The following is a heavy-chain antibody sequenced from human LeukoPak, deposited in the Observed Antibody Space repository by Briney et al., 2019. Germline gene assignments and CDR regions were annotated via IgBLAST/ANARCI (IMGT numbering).Heavy chain of an antibody. CDR3: ARWGYSGSYSGSNDY. CDR1: GYTLTELS. CDR2: FDPEDGET. Sequence: ASVKVSCKVSGYTLTELSMHWVRQAPGKGLEWMGGFDPEDGETIYAQKFQGRVTMTEDTSTDTAYMELSSLRSEDTAVYYCARWGYSGSYSGSNDYWGQGTLVTVSS. D-gene: IGHD1-26*01. J-gene: IGHJ4*02. V-gene: IGHV1-24*01.